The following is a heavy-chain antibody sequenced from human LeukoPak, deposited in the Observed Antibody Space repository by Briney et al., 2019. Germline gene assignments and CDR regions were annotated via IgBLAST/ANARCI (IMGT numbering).Heavy chain of an antibody. CDR1: GYTFTSNV. CDR2: TSAYNGNT. J-gene: IGHJ4*02. V-gene: IGHV1-18*04. CDR3: ARDYRVSWGTTDYFDY. Sequence: ASGKVSCKASGYTFTSNVIAWGRRPLDQGLGGLGGTSAYNGNTKYAQKLQGRVTMTTDTSTSTAYMELRSLRSDDTAVYYCARDYRVSWGTTDYFDYWGQGTLVTVSS. D-gene: IGHD3-16*01.